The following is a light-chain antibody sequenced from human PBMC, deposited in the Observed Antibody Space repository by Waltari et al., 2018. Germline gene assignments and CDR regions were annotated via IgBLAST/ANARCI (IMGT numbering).Light chain of an antibody. V-gene: IGKV1-33*01. CDR1: QDISNY. CDR3: QRYDNLPIFA. CDR2: DAS. Sequence: IHLTQSPSSLSASVGDRVTITCHASQDISNYLNWYQQKPEKAPKLLIHDASTLETGVPPRFSGSQSGTSFTLTISGLQPEDIGRYYCQRYDNLPIFAFGPGTKVEI. J-gene: IGKJ3*01.